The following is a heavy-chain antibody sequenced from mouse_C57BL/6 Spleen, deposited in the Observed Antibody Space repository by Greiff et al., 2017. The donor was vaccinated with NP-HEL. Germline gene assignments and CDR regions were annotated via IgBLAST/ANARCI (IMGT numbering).Heavy chain of an antibody. CDR3: ARYPRTGAWFAY. Sequence: DVQLVESGGGLVQPGGSLSLSCAASGFTFTDYYMSWVRQPPGKALEWLGFIRNKANGYTTEYSASVKGRFTISRDNSQSILYLQMNALRAEDSATYYGARYPRTGAWFAYWGQGTLVTVSA. V-gene: IGHV7-3*01. CDR1: GFTFTDYY. J-gene: IGHJ3*01. CDR2: IRNKANGYTT. D-gene: IGHD4-1*01.